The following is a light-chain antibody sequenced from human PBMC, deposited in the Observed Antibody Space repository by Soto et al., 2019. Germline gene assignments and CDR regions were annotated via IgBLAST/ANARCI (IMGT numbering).Light chain of an antibody. CDR3: SSYTSSSTLV. Sequence: SVLTQPASVSGSPGQSITISCTGTSSDVGGYNYVSWYQQHPGKAPKLMIYDVSNPPSGVSNRFSGSKSGNTASLTISGLQAEDEADYYCSSYTSSSTLVFGTGTKLTVL. CDR2: DVS. CDR1: SSDVGGYNY. V-gene: IGLV2-14*01. J-gene: IGLJ1*01.